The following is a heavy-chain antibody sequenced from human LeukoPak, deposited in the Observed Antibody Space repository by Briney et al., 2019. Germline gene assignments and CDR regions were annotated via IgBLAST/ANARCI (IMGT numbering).Heavy chain of an antibody. Sequence: RSSETLSLTCAVYGGSFSGYYWSWIPQPPGKGLEWIGEINHSGSTNYNPSLKSRVTISVETSQSQFSLKLSSVTAADTAVYYCARGTMTTVTYYFDYWGQGTLVTVSS. V-gene: IGHV4-34*01. J-gene: IGHJ4*02. CDR2: INHSGST. CDR3: ARGTMTTVTYYFDY. CDR1: GGSFSGYY. D-gene: IGHD4-17*01.